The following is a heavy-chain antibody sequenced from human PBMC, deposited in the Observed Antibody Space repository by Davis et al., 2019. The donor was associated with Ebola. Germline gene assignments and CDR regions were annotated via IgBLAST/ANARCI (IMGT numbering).Heavy chain of an antibody. V-gene: IGHV3-53*01. CDR3: AKSAGTPGWFGP. D-gene: IGHD1-1*01. J-gene: IGHJ5*02. Sequence: GESLKISCAASGLTVSSSYMSWVRQAPGKGLEWVSVIFSGGNTYYADSVKGRFTISRDNSKNTLYMEMNSLRAEDTALYYCAKSAGTPGWFGPWGQGTLVTVSS. CDR2: IFSGGNT. CDR1: GLTVSSSY.